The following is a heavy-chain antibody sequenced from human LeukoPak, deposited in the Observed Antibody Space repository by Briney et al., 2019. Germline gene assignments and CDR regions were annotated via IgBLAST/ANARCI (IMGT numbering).Heavy chain of an antibody. CDR3: ARGGVDYYGSGTYYLMYYFDY. Sequence: GGSLRLSCAASGFTFSSYAMSWVRQAPGKGLEWVSAISRSGDSTYYADSVKGRFTISRDDPHNTLYLQMNSLRAEDTAVYFCARGGVDYYGSGTYYLMYYFDYWGQGALVTVSS. CDR2: ISRSGDST. V-gene: IGHV3-23*01. J-gene: IGHJ4*02. CDR1: GFTFSSYA. D-gene: IGHD3-10*01.